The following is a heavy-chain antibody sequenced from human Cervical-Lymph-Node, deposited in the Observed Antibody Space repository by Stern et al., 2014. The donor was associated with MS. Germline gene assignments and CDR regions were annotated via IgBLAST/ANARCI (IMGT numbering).Heavy chain of an antibody. Sequence: QVQLQESGPGLVKPSETLSLTCAVSGGSISSSSYYWGWIRQPPGKGLEWIGSLYNSGSTYYTPALKSRVTISVSTSKNPFSLTRSSGTAADTAVYYCARQAVAGRVYRFDPWGQGTLVTVSS. CDR2: LYNSGST. CDR1: GGSISSSSYY. J-gene: IGHJ5*02. V-gene: IGHV4-39*01. D-gene: IGHD6-19*01. CDR3: ARQAVAGRVYRFDP.